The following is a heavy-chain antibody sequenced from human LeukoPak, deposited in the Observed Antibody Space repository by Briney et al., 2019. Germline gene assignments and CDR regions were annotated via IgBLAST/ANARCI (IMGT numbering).Heavy chain of an antibody. CDR1: GFTFSSYA. J-gene: IGHJ5*02. CDR2: ISSNGGST. Sequence: GGSLRLSCTASGFTFSSYAMHWVRQAPGEGLEYVSSISSNGGSTYYTNSVKGRFTISRDNSKNTLYLQMGSLRPEDMAMYYCARSAAASGPNWFDPWGQGTLVTVSS. D-gene: IGHD6-13*01. V-gene: IGHV3-64*01. CDR3: ARSAAASGPNWFDP.